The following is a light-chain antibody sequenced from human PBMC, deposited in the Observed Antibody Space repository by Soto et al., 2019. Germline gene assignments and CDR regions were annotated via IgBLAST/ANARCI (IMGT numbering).Light chain of an antibody. CDR3: QKCDNAPLT. J-gene: IGKJ4*01. CDR1: QGFNNY. CDR2: TAS. Sequence: DFQMTQSPSSLSASVGDRVTITCRASQGFNNYLAWYQQKPGRIPKLLIKTASTLQSGVPSRFSGGGSGTEFTLTIASFQPEDVATYYCQKCDNAPLTFGGGTKVDSK. V-gene: IGKV1-27*01.